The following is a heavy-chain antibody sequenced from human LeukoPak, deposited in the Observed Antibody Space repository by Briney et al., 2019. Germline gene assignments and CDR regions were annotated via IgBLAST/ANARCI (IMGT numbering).Heavy chain of an antibody. CDR1: GFTFSSHW. D-gene: IGHD5-18*01. CDR2: IVSDGSGA. Sequence: GGSLRLSCAASGFTFSSHWMHWVRQAPGKGLVWISRIVSDGSGATYVDSVKGRFTTSRDNAKNTLYLQMNNLRAEDTAVYYCAKDSDTAMVEYWGQGTLVTVSS. J-gene: IGHJ4*02. V-gene: IGHV3-74*01. CDR3: AKDSDTAMVEY.